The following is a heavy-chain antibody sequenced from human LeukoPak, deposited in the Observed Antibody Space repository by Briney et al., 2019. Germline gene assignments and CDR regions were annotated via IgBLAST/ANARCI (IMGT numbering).Heavy chain of an antibody. V-gene: IGHV3-21*01. CDR1: GFTFNTYR. J-gene: IGHJ4*02. CDR3: ANHFACGSTSYPPFDS. Sequence: PGGSLRLSCAASGFTFNTYRMNWVRQAPGKGLEWVSSISDNSYYIYYSDSVEGRFTISRDNAKNSLYLQMDSLRVEDTAVYYCANHFACGSTSYPPFDSWGQGTLVTVSS. D-gene: IGHD2-2*01. CDR2: ISDNSYYI.